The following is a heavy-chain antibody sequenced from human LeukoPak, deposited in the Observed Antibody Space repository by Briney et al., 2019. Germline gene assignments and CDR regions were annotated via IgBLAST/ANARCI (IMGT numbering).Heavy chain of an antibody. CDR2: ISHDGTNK. J-gene: IGHJ4*02. CDR1: GFAFSRYG. V-gene: IGHV3-30*03. Sequence: GGSLRLSCAASGFAFSRYGMHWVRQAPGKGLERVALISHDGTNKNHADSVKGRFTISRDKSNNMLYLQMSSLSAEDTAVYYCARGPCALDYWGQGTLVTVSS. D-gene: IGHD4/OR15-4a*01. CDR3: ARGPCALDY.